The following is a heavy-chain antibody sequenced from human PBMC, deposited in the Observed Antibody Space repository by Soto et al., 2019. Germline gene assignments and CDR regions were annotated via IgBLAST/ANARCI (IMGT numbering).Heavy chain of an antibody. CDR1: GFIFSDYY. J-gene: IGHJ4*02. CDR2: ISGNGRII. Sequence: QVLLVESGGGLVKPGGSLRLSCATSGFIFSDYYMHWIRQAPGKGLAWLSYISGNGRIIQYADSAKGRFTISRDNAQNSLYLQMNSLRAEDTALYFCARDFDADSRKDFDSWGQGTLVTVSS. CDR3: ARDFDADSRKDFDS. D-gene: IGHD4-17*01. V-gene: IGHV3-11*01.